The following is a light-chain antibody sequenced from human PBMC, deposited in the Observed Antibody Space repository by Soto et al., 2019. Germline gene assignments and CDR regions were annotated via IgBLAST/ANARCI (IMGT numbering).Light chain of an antibody. CDR2: EAS. V-gene: IGKV3D-20*02. CDR3: QQYKDWPTT. Sequence: PGQGATLSCTASQSITGRYLAWYQQRPGQAPRLLIYEASSRATGIPDRFSGSGSGTDFTLTITSLQSEDFGVYFCQQYKDWPTTFGQGTKVDIK. J-gene: IGKJ1*01. CDR1: QSITGRY.